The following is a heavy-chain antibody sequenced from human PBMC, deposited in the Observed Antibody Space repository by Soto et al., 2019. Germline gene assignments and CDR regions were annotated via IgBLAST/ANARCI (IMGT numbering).Heavy chain of an antibody. CDR3: AKAPRNCISINCKNPPNY. D-gene: IGHD3-3*02. Sequence: GGSLRLSCAASGFIFSDRNMDWVRQAPGKGLEWVGRSRNKANSYTTDYAASVKGRFTISRDDSKNSLYLQMNSLRAEDTAVYYFAKAPRNCISINCKNPPNYGGQETRVTVS. CDR1: GFIFSDRN. CDR2: SRNKANSYTT. V-gene: IGHV3-72*01. J-gene: IGHJ4*02.